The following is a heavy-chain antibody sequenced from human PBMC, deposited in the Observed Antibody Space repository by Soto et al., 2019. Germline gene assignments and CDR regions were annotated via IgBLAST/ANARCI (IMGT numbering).Heavy chain of an antibody. CDR2: IFYSGST. Sequence: SETLSLTCTVSSGSISSTIYSWDWIRQPPGKGLEWIGSIFYSGSTYYNPSLKSRVTISVDTSKNQFSLTLTSVTAADTAVYYCAGGGSNSGSWQLDYWGLGTLVTVSS. V-gene: IGHV4-39*01. D-gene: IGHD6-13*01. J-gene: IGHJ4*02. CDR1: SGSISSTIYS. CDR3: AGGGSNSGSWQLDY.